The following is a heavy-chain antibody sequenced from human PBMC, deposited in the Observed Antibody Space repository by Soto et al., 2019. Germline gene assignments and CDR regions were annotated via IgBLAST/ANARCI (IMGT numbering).Heavy chain of an antibody. J-gene: IGHJ4*02. D-gene: IGHD5-18*01. V-gene: IGHV2-5*01. CDR2: IYWNDDK. CDR1: GFSLSTSGVG. Sequence: SGPTLVKPTQTLTLTCTFSGFSLSTSGVGVGWIRQPPGKALEWLALIYWNDDKRYSPSLKSRLTITKDTSKNQVVLTMTNMDPVDTATYYCAHSLDTAMVMDSGFDYWGQGTLVTVSS. CDR3: AHSLDTAMVMDSGFDY.